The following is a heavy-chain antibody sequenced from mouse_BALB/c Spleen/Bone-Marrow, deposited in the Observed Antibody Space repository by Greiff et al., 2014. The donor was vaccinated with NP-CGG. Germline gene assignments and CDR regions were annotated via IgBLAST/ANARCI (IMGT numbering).Heavy chain of an antibody. CDR2: IDPFNGGT. CDR3: ARNWDFDY. CDR1: GYSFTSYY. V-gene: IGHV1S135*01. Sequence: VQQSGPELMKPGASVKISCKASGYSFTSYYMHWVKQSHGKSLEWIGYIDPFNGGTSYNQKFKGKATLTVDKSSITAYMHLISLTSEDSAVYYCARNWDFDYWGQGTTLTVSS. J-gene: IGHJ2*01. D-gene: IGHD4-1*01.